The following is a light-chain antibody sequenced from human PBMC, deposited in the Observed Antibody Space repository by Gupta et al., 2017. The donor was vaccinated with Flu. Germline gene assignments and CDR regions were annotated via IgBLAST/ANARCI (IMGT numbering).Light chain of an antibody. Sequence: QSVLTQPPSASAAPGPRVTISCSGSTSNIGVNTVTWFQQLPGTAPKLLIYRDDRRPSGVPDRFSGSKSGTSAYLTISGLQSEDETDYDCATWDVGLNGVVFGGGTRLTVL. CDR3: ATWDVGLNGVV. J-gene: IGLJ3*02. V-gene: IGLV1-44*01. CDR1: TSNIGVNT. CDR2: RDD.